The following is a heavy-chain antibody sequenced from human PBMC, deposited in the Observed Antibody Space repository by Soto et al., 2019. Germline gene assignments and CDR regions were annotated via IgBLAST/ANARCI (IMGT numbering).Heavy chain of an antibody. CDR1: GDSVSSNSAA. CDR3: ARIVTPSYSGDYGMDV. CDR2: TYYRSKWYN. J-gene: IGHJ6*02. V-gene: IGHV6-1*01. D-gene: IGHD1-26*01. Sequence: QVQVQQSGPGLVKPSQTLSLTCAISGDSVSSNSAAWNWIRQSPSRGLEWLGRTYYRSKWYNDYAVSVTRRITINPDTSKRHFSLPLNSVTPEDTAVYYCARIVTPSYSGDYGMDVWGQGTTVTVSS.